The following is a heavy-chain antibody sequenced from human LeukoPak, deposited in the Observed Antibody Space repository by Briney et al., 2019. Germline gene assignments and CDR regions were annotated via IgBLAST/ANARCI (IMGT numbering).Heavy chain of an antibody. CDR1: GFTFSSYS. J-gene: IGHJ5*02. V-gene: IGHV3-21*01. Sequence: GGSLRLSCAASGFTFSSYSMNWVRQAPGKGLEWVSSISSSSSSYIYYADSVKGRFTISRDNAKNSLYLQMNSLRAEDTAVYYCAREEYCSSTSCYGGSNWFDPWGQGTLVTVSS. D-gene: IGHD2-2*01. CDR2: ISSSSSSYI. CDR3: AREEYCSSTSCYGGSNWFDP.